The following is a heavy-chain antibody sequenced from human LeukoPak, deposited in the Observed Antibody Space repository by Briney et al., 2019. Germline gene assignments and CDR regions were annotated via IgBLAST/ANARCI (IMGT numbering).Heavy chain of an antibody. V-gene: IGHV3-48*01. Sequence: PGGSLRLSCAASGFTFSSYAMHWVRQAPGKGLEWVSYISSSSSTIYYADSVKGRFTISRDNAKNSLYLQMNSLRAEDTAVYYCARAAAVGAFDIWGQGTMVTVSS. CDR3: ARAAAVGAFDI. D-gene: IGHD6-19*01. CDR2: ISSSSSTI. J-gene: IGHJ3*02. CDR1: GFTFSSYA.